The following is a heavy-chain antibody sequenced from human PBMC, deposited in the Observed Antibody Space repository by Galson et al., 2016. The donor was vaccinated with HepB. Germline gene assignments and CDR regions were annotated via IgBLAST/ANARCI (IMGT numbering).Heavy chain of an antibody. J-gene: IGHJ4*02. D-gene: IGHD3-16*01. V-gene: IGHV3-74*01. CDR2: INEHGSIT. Sequence: SLRLSCAGSGYTFSTYWMHWVRQVPGKGLVWVSRINEHGSITNYADSVEGRFTISRDNTKNTLYLQLNSLRADDAALYYCVRDLAGHGGYWGPGTLVTVSS. CDR1: GYTFSTYW. CDR3: VRDLAGHGGY.